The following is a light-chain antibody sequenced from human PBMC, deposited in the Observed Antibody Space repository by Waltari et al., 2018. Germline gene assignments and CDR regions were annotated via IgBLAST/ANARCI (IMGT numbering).Light chain of an antibody. J-gene: IGLJ2*01. Sequence: QSALTQPASVSGSPGQSITISCTGTSYDVGGYDYVSWYQQHPGKAPKLMIHDVRNRPSGVSNRFSGSKSGNTASLTISGLQAEDESAYYCSSYRSDNILVFGGGTKVTVL. CDR1: SYDVGGYDY. CDR3: SSYRSDNILV. CDR2: DVR. V-gene: IGLV2-14*03.